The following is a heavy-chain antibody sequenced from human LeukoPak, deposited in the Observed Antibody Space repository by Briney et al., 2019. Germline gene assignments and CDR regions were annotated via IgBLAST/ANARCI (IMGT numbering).Heavy chain of an antibody. CDR2: ISYDGSNK. D-gene: IGHD1-26*01. Sequence: GGSLRLSCAASGFTFSSYGMHWVRQAPGKGLEWVAVISYDGSNKYYADSVKGRFTISRDNSKNTLYLQMNSLRAEDTAAYYCAKDPGPGVGYWGQGTLVTVSS. CDR1: GFTFSSYG. V-gene: IGHV3-30*18. J-gene: IGHJ4*02. CDR3: AKDPGPGVGY.